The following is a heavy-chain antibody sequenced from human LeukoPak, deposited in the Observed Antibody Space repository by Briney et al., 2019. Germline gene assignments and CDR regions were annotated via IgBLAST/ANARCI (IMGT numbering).Heavy chain of an antibody. V-gene: IGHV3-23*01. D-gene: IGHD3-22*01. CDR1: GFTFSSYA. J-gene: IGHJ4*02. CDR3: TTEYNFNYYDSSGYYY. Sequence: GGSLRLSCAASGFTFSSYAMSWVRQAPGKGLEWVSAISGSGGSTYYADSVKGRFTISRDNSKNTLYLQMNSLKTEDTAVYYCTTEYNFNYYDSSGYYYWGQGALVTVSS. CDR2: ISGSGGST.